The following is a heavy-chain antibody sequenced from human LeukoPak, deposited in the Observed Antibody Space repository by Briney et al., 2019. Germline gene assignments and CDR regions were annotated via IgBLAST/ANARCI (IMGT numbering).Heavy chain of an antibody. Sequence: GGSLRLSCAASGFTFSSYGMHWVRQAPGKGLEWVAVISYDGSNKYYADSVKGRFTISRDNSKNTLYLQMNTLRAEDTAVYYCASLTVGTTGHYWGQGTLVTVSS. V-gene: IGHV3-30*03. CDR3: ASLTVGTTGHY. D-gene: IGHD5-12*01. J-gene: IGHJ4*02. CDR2: ISYDGSNK. CDR1: GFTFSSYG.